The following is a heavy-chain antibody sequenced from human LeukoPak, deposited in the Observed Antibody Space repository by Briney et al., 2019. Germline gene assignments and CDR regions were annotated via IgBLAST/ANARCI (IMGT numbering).Heavy chain of an antibody. Sequence: PGRSLRLSCAAPGFTFSSYAMHWVRQAPGKGLEWVAVISYDGSNKYYADSVKGRFTISRDNSKNTLYLQMNSLRAEDTAVYYCARAADTAMVYFDYWGQGTLVTVSS. J-gene: IGHJ4*02. D-gene: IGHD5-18*01. CDR1: GFTFSSYA. V-gene: IGHV3-30-3*01. CDR3: ARAADTAMVYFDY. CDR2: ISYDGSNK.